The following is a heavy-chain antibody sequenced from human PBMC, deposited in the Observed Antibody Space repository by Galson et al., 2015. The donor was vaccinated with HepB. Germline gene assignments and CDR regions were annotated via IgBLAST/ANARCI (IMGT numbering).Heavy chain of an antibody. CDR1: GCSFTSYW. J-gene: IGHJ6*02. V-gene: IGHV5-10-1*01. D-gene: IGHD1-20*01. Sequence: QSGAEVKKPGESLRISCKGSGCSFTSYWISWVRQMPGKGLEWMGRIDPSDSYTNYSPSFQGHVTISADKSISTAYLQWSSLKASDTAMYYCAIGPITAGGDYYYYYGMDVWGQGTTVTVSS. CDR3: AIGPITAGGDYYYYYGMDV. CDR2: IDPSDSYT.